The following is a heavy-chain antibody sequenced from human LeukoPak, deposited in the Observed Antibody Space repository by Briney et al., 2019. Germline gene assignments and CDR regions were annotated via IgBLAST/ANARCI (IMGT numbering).Heavy chain of an antibody. J-gene: IGHJ6*02. CDR1: GFIFSNYE. V-gene: IGHV3-48*03. Sequence: GGSLRLSCAASGFIFSNYEMNWVRQAPGKGLEWVSYISSNGAAVYYADSVQGRFTVSRDNTKNSLYLQMNRLTDEDTAVYYCASDPTYHYGSGTYSHYYGMDVWGQGTTVTVSS. CDR2: ISSNGAAV. CDR3: ASDPTYHYGSGTYSHYYGMDV. D-gene: IGHD3-10*01.